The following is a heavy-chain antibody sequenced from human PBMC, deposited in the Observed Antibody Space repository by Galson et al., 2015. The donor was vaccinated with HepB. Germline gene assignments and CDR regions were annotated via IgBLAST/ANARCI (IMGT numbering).Heavy chain of an antibody. J-gene: IGHJ3*02. D-gene: IGHD3-10*02. CDR3: ARDVRYAFEM. V-gene: IGHV1-18*01. CDR1: GYTFTRNG. CDR2: ISTNSGNT. Sequence: SVKVSCKASGYTFTRNGISWVRQAPGQGLEWMGWISTNSGNTYYAQKFQDRLLMTTERSTSTAYMELRSLTSDDTAFYYCARDVRYAFEMWGQGTMVTVS.